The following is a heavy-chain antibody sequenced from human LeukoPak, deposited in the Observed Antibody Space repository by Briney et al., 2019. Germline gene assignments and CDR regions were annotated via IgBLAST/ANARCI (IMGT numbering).Heavy chain of an antibody. D-gene: IGHD3/OR15-3a*01. CDR2: IEKDGNTK. CDR3: TKARDFWTRRFFDY. V-gene: IGHV3-30*02. CDR1: GFTFSSYG. J-gene: IGHJ4*02. Sequence: GGSLRLSCAASGFTFSSYGMHWVRQAPGKGLEWVAFIEKDGNTKYYTDSVRGRFAISRDNSKNTLYLQMGSLRTEDTAMFYCTKARDFWTRRFFDYWGQGTLVTVFS.